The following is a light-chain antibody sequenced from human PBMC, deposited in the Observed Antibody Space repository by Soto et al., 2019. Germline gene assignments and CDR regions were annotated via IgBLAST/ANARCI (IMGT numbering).Light chain of an antibody. CDR2: AAS. J-gene: IGKJ1*01. Sequence: ETVRTQFTVPLSVSTGDTATLSCRASQRVSNHFAWYQQKPGQAPRLLIYAASTRAAGVPVRFSGSGSETEFTLTIRSLQSEDFALYYCHQYNNWPWTFGQGTKVDIK. CDR3: HQYNNWPWT. V-gene: IGKV3-15*01. CDR1: QRVSNH.